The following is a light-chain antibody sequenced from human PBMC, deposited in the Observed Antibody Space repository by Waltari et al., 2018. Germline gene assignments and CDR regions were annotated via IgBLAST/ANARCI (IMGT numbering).Light chain of an antibody. CDR3: AAWDDSLSGFYV. Sequence: QSVLTQPPSASGTPGQRVTISCSGSRSNIGSNYVYWYQQLPGTAPKLLIYRNNQRPSGVPDRFSGSKSGTSASLAISGLRSEDEADYYCAAWDDSLSGFYVFGTGTKVTVL. CDR1: RSNIGSNY. J-gene: IGLJ1*01. V-gene: IGLV1-47*01. CDR2: RNN.